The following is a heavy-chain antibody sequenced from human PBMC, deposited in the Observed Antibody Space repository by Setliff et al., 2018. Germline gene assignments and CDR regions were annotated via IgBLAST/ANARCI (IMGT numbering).Heavy chain of an antibody. Sequence: RFSCAASGFTFSSYAMSWVRQAPGKGLEWVSAISGSGGSTYYADSVKGRFTISRDNSKNTLYLQMNSLRAEDTAVYYCAKDFFDWLELLDYWGQGTLVTVSS. V-gene: IGHV3-23*01. J-gene: IGHJ4*02. CDR3: AKDFFDWLELLDY. CDR1: GFTFSSYA. CDR2: ISGSGGST. D-gene: IGHD3-9*01.